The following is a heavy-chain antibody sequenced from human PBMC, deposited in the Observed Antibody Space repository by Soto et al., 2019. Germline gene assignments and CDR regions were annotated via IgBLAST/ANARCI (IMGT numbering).Heavy chain of an antibody. CDR2: INMDGGST. V-gene: IGHV3-48*01. CDR1: GFALSSFD. CDR3: TTDRGYLTFDY. J-gene: IGHJ4*02. Sequence: GGSLRFSCAASGFALSSFDMDWVRQAPGKGLERVSYINMDGGSTHYAESVKGRFTISRDNARNSLSLQMDSLRVEDTAMYYCTTDRGYLTFDYWGPGTLVTVS. D-gene: IGHD3-22*01.